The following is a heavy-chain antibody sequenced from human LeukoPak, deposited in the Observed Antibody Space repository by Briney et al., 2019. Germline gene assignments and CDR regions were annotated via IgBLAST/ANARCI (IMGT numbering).Heavy chain of an antibody. J-gene: IGHJ6*03. V-gene: IGHV3-23*01. CDR2: ISGSGGST. D-gene: IGHD5-18*01. Sequence: GGSLRLSCAASGFTFSSYAMSWVRQAPGKGLEWVSAISGSGGSTYYADSVKGRFTISRDNSKNTLYLQLNSLRAEDTAVYYCAKTVDTAMAYYYYYMDVWGKGTTVTVSS. CDR3: AKTVDTAMAYYYYYMDV. CDR1: GFTFSSYA.